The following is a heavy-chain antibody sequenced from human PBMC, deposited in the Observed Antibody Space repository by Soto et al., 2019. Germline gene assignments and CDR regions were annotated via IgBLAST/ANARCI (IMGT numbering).Heavy chain of an antibody. CDR2: IYYSGST. Sequence: SETLSLTCTVSGGSISSGGYYWSWIRQHPGKGLEWIGYIYYSGSTYYNPSLKSRVTISVDTSKNQFSLKLSSVTAADTAVYYCAREPGGSSSQYFDYWGQRTLVTVSS. V-gene: IGHV4-31*03. J-gene: IGHJ4*02. CDR1: GGSISSGGYY. D-gene: IGHD6-6*01. CDR3: AREPGGSSSQYFDY.